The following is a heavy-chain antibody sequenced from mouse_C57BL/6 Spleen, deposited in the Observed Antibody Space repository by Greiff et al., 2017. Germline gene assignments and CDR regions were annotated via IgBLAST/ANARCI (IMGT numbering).Heavy chain of an antibody. Sequence: QVQLQQPGAELVRPGTSVKLSCKASGYTFTSYWMHWVKQRPGQGLEWIGVIDPSDSYTNYNQKFKGKATLTVDTSSSTAYMQLSSLTSEDSAVYYCARYGITTVVANRYWYFDVWGTGTTVTVSS. CDR3: ARYGITTVVANRYWYFDV. V-gene: IGHV1-59*01. CDR2: IDPSDSYT. D-gene: IGHD1-1*01. J-gene: IGHJ1*03. CDR1: GYTFTSYW.